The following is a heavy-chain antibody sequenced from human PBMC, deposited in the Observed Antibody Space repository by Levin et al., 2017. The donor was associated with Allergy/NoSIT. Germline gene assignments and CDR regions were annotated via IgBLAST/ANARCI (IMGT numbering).Heavy chain of an antibody. V-gene: IGHV3-9*01. D-gene: IGHD4-23*01. J-gene: IGHJ4*02. CDR1: GFTFDDYA. Sequence: SLKISCAASGFTFDDYAMHWVRQAPGKGLEWVSGISWNSGSIGYADSVKGRFTISRDNAKNSLYLQMNSLRAEDTALYYCAKDIVQDYGGSEEGCFDYWGQGTLVTVSS. CDR2: ISWNSGSI. CDR3: AKDIVQDYGGSEEGCFDY.